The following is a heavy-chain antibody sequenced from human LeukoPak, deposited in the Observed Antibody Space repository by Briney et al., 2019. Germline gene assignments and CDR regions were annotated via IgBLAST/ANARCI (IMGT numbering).Heavy chain of an antibody. V-gene: IGHV1-18*01. D-gene: IGHD3-22*01. CDR1: GGAFSSYA. Sequence: VASVKVSCKASGGAFSSYAISWVRQAPGQGLEWMGWISAHNGNTNYAQKLQGRVTMTTDTSTSTAYMELSRLRSDDTAVYYCARGVPYYYDSSGYYGGGYFDYWGQGTLVTVSS. J-gene: IGHJ4*02. CDR2: ISAHNGNT. CDR3: ARGVPYYYDSSGYYGGGYFDY.